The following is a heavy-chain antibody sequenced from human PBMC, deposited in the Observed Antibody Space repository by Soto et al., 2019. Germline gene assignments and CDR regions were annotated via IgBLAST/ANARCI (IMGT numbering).Heavy chain of an antibody. CDR3: APLDTVTTSY. CDR2: ISSSSSYI. V-gene: IGHV3-21*01. CDR1: GFTFSSYS. J-gene: IGHJ4*02. Sequence: EVQLVESGGGLVKPGGSPRLSCAASGFTFSSYSMNWVRQAPGKGLEWVSSISSSSSYIYYADSVKGRFTISRDNAKNSLYLQINSLRAEDTAVYYCAPLDTVTTSYWGQGTLVTVSS. D-gene: IGHD4-17*01.